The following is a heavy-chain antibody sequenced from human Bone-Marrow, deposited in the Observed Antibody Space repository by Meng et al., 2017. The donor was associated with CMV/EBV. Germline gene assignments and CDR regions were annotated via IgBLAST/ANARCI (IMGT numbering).Heavy chain of an antibody. J-gene: IGHJ5*02. CDR1: GGSFSGYY. D-gene: IGHD5-18*01. CDR2: IYYSGST. V-gene: IGHV4-39*01. Sequence: GSLRLSCAVYGGSFSGYYWGWIRQPPGKGLEWIGSIYYSGSTYYNPSLKSRVTISVDTSKNQFSLKLSSVTAADTAVYYCARHSSGYSYGYPSRYNWFDPWGQGTLVTVSS. CDR3: ARHSSGYSYGYPSRYNWFDP.